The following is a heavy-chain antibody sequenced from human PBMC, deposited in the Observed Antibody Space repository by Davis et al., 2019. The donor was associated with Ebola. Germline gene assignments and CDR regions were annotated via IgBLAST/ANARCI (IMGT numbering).Heavy chain of an antibody. J-gene: IGHJ4*02. CDR3: ARDWSVVTALYYFDY. D-gene: IGHD2-21*02. CDR2: INPSGGST. CDR1: GYTFTSYY. V-gene: IGHV1-46*01. Sequence: AASVKVSCKASGYTFTSYYMHWVRQAPGQGLEWMGIINPSGGSTSYAQKFQGRVTMTRDTSTSTVYMELSSLRSEDTAVYYCARDWSVVTALYYFDYWGQGTLVTVSS.